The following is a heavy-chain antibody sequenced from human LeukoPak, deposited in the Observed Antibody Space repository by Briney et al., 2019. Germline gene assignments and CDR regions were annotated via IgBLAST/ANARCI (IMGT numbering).Heavy chain of an antibody. J-gene: IGHJ4*02. CDR2: IKQDGSEK. Sequence: GGSLRLSCAGSGFTFVSYWMTWVRQAPGKGLEWVANIKQDGSEKYYVDSVKGRSIISRDNAQNSLYLQMNSLRAEDTAVYYCARPRDSGWSKTWDYWGQGTLVTVSS. D-gene: IGHD6-13*01. CDR1: GFTFVSYW. CDR3: ARPRDSGWSKTWDY. V-gene: IGHV3-7*03.